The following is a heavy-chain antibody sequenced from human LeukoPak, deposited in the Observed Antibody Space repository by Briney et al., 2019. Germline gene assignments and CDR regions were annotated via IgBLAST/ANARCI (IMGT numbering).Heavy chain of an antibody. J-gene: IGHJ6*03. CDR3: AKAGETLYQLAKRRSYYYYMDV. V-gene: IGHV3-23*01. CDR2: ISGSGGST. D-gene: IGHD2-2*01. Sequence: GGSLRLSCAASGFTFSSYAMSWVRQAPGKGLEWVSAISGSGGSTYYADSVKGRFTISRDNSKNTPYLQMNSLRAEDTAVYYCAKAGETLYQLAKRRSYYYYMDVWGKGTTVIVSS. CDR1: GFTFSSYA.